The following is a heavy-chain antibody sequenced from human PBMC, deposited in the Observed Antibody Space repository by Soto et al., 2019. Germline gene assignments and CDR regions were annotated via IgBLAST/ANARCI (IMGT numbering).Heavy chain of an antibody. J-gene: IGHJ3*02. CDR2: IYYSGST. V-gene: IGHV4-59*01. CDR3: ARGDWTYYYESSGYSDI. CDR1: GGSISSYY. Sequence: QVQLQESGPGLVKPSETLSLTCTVSGGSISSYYWSWIRQPPGKGLEWSGYIYYSGSTNYNPSLMSGVTISVDTFKNQFPRKLSSVTAADTAVYYCARGDWTYYYESSGYSDIWGQGTLVTVSS. D-gene: IGHD3-22*01.